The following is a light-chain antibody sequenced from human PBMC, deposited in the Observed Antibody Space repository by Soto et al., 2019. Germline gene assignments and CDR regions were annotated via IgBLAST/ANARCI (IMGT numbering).Light chain of an antibody. CDR1: SSDIVASKF. Sequence: QSVLTQPPSVSGSPGQSITVSCTGTSSDIVASKFVSSYQHLPGRAPKVIIFEATNRPSGVSDRFSGSKAGITASLTISGLQAADEDQYFCVSYKTDATFVFGRGTKVTVL. V-gene: IGLV2-14*01. CDR2: EAT. J-gene: IGLJ1*01. CDR3: VSYKTDATFV.